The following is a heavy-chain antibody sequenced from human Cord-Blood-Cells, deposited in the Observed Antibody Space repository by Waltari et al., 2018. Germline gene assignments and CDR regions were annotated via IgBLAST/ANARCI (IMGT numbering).Heavy chain of an antibody. CDR2: TYYRSKWYN. CDR3: ARVVTEGYSYGSYFDY. Sequence: GPGLVKPSQTLSLTCAISGDSVSSNSAAWNWIRQSPSRGLEWLGRTYYRSKWYNDYAVSVKSRITINPDTSNNQFSLQLNSVTPEDTAVYYCARVVTEGYSYGSYFDYWGQGTLVTVSS. V-gene: IGHV6-1*01. CDR1: GDSVSSNSAA. D-gene: IGHD5-18*01. J-gene: IGHJ4*02.